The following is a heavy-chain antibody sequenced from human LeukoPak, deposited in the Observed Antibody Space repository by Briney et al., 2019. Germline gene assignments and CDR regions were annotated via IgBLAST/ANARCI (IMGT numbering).Heavy chain of an antibody. CDR2: LSGDGSNT. D-gene: IGHD2-8*02. Sequence: GGSLRLSCTASGFPFSSFAMSWVRQAPGKGLEWVSGLSGDGSNTYYADSVKGRFTISRDNSKNILFLQMNSLRAEDTAVYYCAKGTLVDRGYWGQGTLVTVSS. V-gene: IGHV3-23*01. CDR3: AKGTLVDRGY. J-gene: IGHJ4*02. CDR1: GFPFSSFA.